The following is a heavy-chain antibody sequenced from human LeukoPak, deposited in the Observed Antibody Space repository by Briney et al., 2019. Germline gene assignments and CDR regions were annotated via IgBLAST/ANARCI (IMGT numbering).Heavy chain of an antibody. CDR1: GGSVRSGSYY. D-gene: IGHD6-19*01. V-gene: IGHV4-61*01. J-gene: IGHJ4*02. Sequence: SETLSLTCTVSGGSVRSGSYYWSWIRQPPGKGLEWIGYIYYSGSTNYNPSLKSRATISVDTSRNQFSLKLSSVTAADTAVYYCARVSVTGTLNFDYWGQGTLVTVSS. CDR2: IYYSGST. CDR3: ARVSVTGTLNFDY.